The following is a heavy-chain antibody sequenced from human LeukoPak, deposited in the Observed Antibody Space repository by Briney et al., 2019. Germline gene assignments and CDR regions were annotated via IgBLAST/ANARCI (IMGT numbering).Heavy chain of an antibody. J-gene: IGHJ4*02. Sequence: GASVKVSCKASGYTFTGYYMHWVRQAPGQGLEWMGWINPNSGGTNYAQKFQGRVTMTRDTSISTAYMELSRLRSDDTAVYYCAGSDILTGHYTPFDYWGQGTLVTVSS. CDR2: INPNSGGT. CDR1: GYTFTGYY. CDR3: AGSDILTGHYTPFDY. V-gene: IGHV1-2*02. D-gene: IGHD3-9*01.